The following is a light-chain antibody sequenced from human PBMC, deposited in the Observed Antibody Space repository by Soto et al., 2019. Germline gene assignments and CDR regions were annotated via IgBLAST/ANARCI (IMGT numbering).Light chain of an antibody. J-gene: IGKJ4*01. CDR2: DAS. V-gene: IGKV1-5*01. CDR1: QSLLHSNGYNY. Sequence: MTQSPLSLPVMPGEPASISCRSSQSLLHSNGYNYLAWYQQKPGRAPKFLIYDASSLESGVQSRFSGSGSGTEFTLTIRNLQPDDFATYYCQQYDNYPLTFGGGTKVDNK. CDR3: QQYDNYPLT.